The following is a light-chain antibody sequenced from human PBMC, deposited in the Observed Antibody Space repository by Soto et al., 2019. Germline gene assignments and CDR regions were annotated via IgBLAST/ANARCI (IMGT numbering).Light chain of an antibody. CDR2: DVS. CDR1: SSDIGGYNS. CDR3: CSYAGSWV. V-gene: IGLV2-11*01. J-gene: IGLJ3*02. Sequence: QSALTQPRSVSGSAGQSVTISCTGASSDIGGYNSVSWYQQHPGKAPKVMIYDVSKRPSGVPDRFSGSKSGNTASLTISGLQAENEADYYCCSYAGSWVFGGGTKLTV.